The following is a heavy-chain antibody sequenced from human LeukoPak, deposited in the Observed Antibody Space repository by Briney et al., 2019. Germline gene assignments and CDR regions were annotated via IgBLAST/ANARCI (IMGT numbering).Heavy chain of an antibody. CDR2: IYSGGST. J-gene: IGHJ3*02. D-gene: IGHD6-13*01. CDR1: GFTVNSNY. CDR3: ARGRRGSSWYFAFDI. Sequence: PGGSLRLSCAASGFTVNSNYRSWVRRAPGKGLEWVSVIYSGGSTYYADSVKGRFTISRDNSKNTLYLQMNSLRAEDTAVYHCARGRRGSSWYFAFDIWGQGTMVTVSS. V-gene: IGHV3-66*02.